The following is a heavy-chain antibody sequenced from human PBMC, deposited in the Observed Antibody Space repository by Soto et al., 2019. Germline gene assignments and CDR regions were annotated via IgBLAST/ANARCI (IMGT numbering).Heavy chain of an antibody. Sequence: PGGSLRLSCAASGFTFRSYAMSWVRQAPGKGLEWVSAISGSGGSTYYADSVKGRFTISRDNSKNTLYLQMNSLRAEDKAVYYCANESYSGYDPIEDYYFDYWGQGTLVTVSS. CDR3: ANESYSGYDPIEDYYFDY. J-gene: IGHJ4*02. V-gene: IGHV3-23*01. D-gene: IGHD5-12*01. CDR1: GFTFRSYA. CDR2: ISGSGGST.